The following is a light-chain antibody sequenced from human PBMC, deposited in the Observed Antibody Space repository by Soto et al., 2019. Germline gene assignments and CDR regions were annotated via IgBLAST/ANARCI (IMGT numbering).Light chain of an antibody. CDR3: AARDDDLHVWL. V-gene: IGLV1-44*01. CDR1: DSNIGSTA. CDR2: SSN. Sequence: QSVLTQPPSVSATPGQGVTLSCSGGDSNIGSTAVNWYQQLPGTAPKLLIYSSNQRPSGVPDRISGSKSGTSASLAISGLQSEDEADYYCAARDDDLHVWLFGGGTKLTVL. J-gene: IGLJ3*02.